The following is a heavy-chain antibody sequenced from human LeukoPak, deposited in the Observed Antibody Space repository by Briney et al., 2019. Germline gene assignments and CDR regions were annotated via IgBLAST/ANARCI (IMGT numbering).Heavy chain of an antibody. CDR2: TNPNSGGT. D-gene: IGHD2-15*01. CDR3: ARGGLAAADLVFYFDY. V-gene: IGHV1-2*02. CDR1: GYTFTGYY. Sequence: GASVKVSCKASGYTFTGYYMHWVRQAPGQGLESMGWTNPNSGGTNYAQKFQGRVTMTRDTSISTAYMELSRLRSDDTAVYYCARGGLAAADLVFYFDYCGQGTLVTVSS. J-gene: IGHJ4*02.